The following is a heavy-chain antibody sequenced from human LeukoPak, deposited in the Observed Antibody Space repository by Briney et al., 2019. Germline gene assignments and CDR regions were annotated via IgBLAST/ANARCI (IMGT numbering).Heavy chain of an antibody. D-gene: IGHD3-22*01. CDR2: IYYSGST. CDR1: GGSVSSGAYY. Sequence: SETLSLTCTVSGGSVSSGAYYWSWIRQHPGKGLEWIGYIYYSGSTYYNPSLKSRVTISVDTSKNQFSLKLSSVTAADTAVYYCARGSLYYYDSSGYLDYWGQGTLVTVSS. CDR3: ARGSLYYYDSSGYLDY. J-gene: IGHJ4*02. V-gene: IGHV4-31*03.